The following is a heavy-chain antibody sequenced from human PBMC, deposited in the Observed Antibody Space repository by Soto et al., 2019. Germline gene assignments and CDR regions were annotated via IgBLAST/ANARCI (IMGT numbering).Heavy chain of an antibody. V-gene: IGHV1-18*01. CDR1: GYTFTSSG. CDR2: ISAYNGNT. CDR3: GSGGSAALPVYFDF. J-gene: IGHJ4*02. Sequence: ASVKVSCKASGYTFTSSGISWVRQAPGQGLEWMGWISAYNGNTNYAQKPQVRVTMTTDTSTSTAYIELRSLISDDTAVYYWGSGGSAALPVYFDFCGQGTLVTVSA. D-gene: IGHD6-13*01.